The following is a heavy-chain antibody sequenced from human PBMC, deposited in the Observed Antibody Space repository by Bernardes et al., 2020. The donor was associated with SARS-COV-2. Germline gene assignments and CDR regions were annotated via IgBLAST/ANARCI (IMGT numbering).Heavy chain of an antibody. CDR2: ISADNGNT. CDR3: ARDTPVIPKAGRGCYGMDV. Sequence: ASVKVSCKVSGYTFTSYGISWVRQAPGQGLEWMGWISADNGNTIYAQKLQDRVTMTTDTSTSTAYMDLRSLRSDDTAVYYCARDTPVIPKAGRGCYGMDVWGQGTTVTVS. D-gene: IGHD3-16*02. V-gene: IGHV1-18*04. J-gene: IGHJ6*02. CDR1: GYTFTSYG.